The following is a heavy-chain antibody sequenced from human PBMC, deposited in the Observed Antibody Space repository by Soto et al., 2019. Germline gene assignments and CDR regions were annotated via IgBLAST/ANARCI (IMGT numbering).Heavy chain of an antibody. CDR2: IYSGGST. CDR1: GVTVSSNY. CDR3: VKGEYYYDSGAYYPFDY. J-gene: IGHJ4*02. Sequence: GSLRLSCAASGVTVSSNYMSWVRQAPGKGLEWVSVIYSGGSTYYADSVKGRFTISRDNSKNTLYLQMNSLRAEDTAVYYCVKGEYYYDSGAYYPFDYWGQGTLVT. D-gene: IGHD3-22*01. V-gene: IGHV3-66*01.